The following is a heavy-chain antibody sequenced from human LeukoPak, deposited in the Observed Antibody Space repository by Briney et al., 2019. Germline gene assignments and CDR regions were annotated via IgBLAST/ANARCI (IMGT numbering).Heavy chain of an antibody. Sequence: PGRSLRLSCAASGFTFSSYAMHWVRQAPGKGLEWVAVISYDGSNKYYADSVKGRFTISRDNSKNTLYLQMNSLRAEDTAVYYCARGTGYCLDPWGQGTLVTVSS. D-gene: IGHD2-2*03. CDR1: GFTFSSYA. CDR2: ISYDGSNK. J-gene: IGHJ5*02. CDR3: ARGTGYCLDP. V-gene: IGHV3-30-3*01.